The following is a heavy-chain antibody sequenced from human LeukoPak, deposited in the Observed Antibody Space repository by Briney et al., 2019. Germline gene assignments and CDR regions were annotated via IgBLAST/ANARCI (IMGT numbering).Heavy chain of an antibody. J-gene: IGHJ4*02. CDR3: ASTESLSY. CDR2: INSDGSST. Sequence: GGSLRLSCEASGFTFSNYWMHWVRQAPGKGLVWVSRINSDGSSTTYADSVKGRFTISRDNSKNTLYLQMNSLRAEDTAVYYCASTESLSYWGQGTLVTVSS. D-gene: IGHD3-10*01. V-gene: IGHV3-74*01. CDR1: GFTFSNYW.